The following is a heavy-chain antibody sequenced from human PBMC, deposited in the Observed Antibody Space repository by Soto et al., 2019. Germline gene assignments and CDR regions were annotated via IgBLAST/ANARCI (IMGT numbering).Heavy chain of an antibody. CDR2: INHSRST. CDR1: GGSFSGYY. D-gene: IGHD6-13*01. CDR3: ARGVRIAAAGTDSLFYYYYGMDV. J-gene: IGHJ6*02. Sequence: SETLSLTCAVHGGSFSGYYWSWIRQPPGKGLEKIGEINHSRSTNYNPSLKSRVTISVDTSKNQFSLKLSSVTAADTAVYYCARGVRIAAAGTDSLFYYYYGMDVWGQGTTVTVSS. V-gene: IGHV4-34*01.